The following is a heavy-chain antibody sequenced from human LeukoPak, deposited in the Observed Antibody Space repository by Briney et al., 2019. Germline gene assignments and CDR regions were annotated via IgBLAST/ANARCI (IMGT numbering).Heavy chain of an antibody. D-gene: IGHD2-2*01. CDR2: INPNSGGT. CDR1: GYTFTGYY. CDR3: ARSRRYCSSTSCYDNYFDY. V-gene: IGHV1-2*02. J-gene: IGHJ4*02. Sequence: ASVKVSCKASGYTFTGYYMHWVRQAPGQGLEWMGWINPNSGGTNYAQKFQGRVTMTRDTSISTAYMELSRLRSDDTAVYYCARSRRYCSSTSCYDNYFDYWGQGTLVTVSS.